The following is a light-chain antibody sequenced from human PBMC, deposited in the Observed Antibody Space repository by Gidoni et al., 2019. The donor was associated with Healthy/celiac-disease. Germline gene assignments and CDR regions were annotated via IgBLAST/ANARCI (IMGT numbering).Light chain of an antibody. V-gene: IGKV1-5*01. J-gene: IGKJ1*01. CDR1: QSISSW. CDR2: DAS. CDR3: QQYNTYSRT. Sequence: DIQMTQYPSTLSASVGDRVTIPCRASQSISSWLAWYQQKPGKDPKLLIYDASSLESGVPSRFSGSGSGTEFTLTISSLQPDDFATYYCQQYNTYSRTFGQGTKVEIK.